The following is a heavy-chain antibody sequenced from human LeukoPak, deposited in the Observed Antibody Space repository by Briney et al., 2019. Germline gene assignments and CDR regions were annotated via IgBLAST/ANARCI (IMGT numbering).Heavy chain of an antibody. CDR1: GYSFTSYW. CDR3: ARHTRYSSSSRVFDY. Sequence: GESLKISCKGSGYSFTSYWIGWVRQMPGKGLEWMGIIFPGDSDTRYSPSFQGQITISADKSISTAYLQWSSLKASDTAMYYCARHTRYSSSSRVFDYWGQGTLVTVSS. CDR2: IFPGDSDT. V-gene: IGHV5-51*01. D-gene: IGHD6-6*01. J-gene: IGHJ4*02.